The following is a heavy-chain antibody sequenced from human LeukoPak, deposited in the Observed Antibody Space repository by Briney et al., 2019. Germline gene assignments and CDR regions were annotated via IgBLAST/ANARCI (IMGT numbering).Heavy chain of an antibody. J-gene: IGHJ5*02. CDR2: MNPNSGNT. Sequence: APLKVSCKASGYTFTSYDINRVRQATGQGLEGMGWMNPNSGNTGYAQKFQCRVTMTRNTSISTAYMELSSLRSEDTAVYYCARIGSMVRGVIIPPRFDPWGQGTLVTVSS. V-gene: IGHV1-8*01. CDR1: GYTFTSYD. D-gene: IGHD3-10*01. CDR3: ARIGSMVRGVIIPPRFDP.